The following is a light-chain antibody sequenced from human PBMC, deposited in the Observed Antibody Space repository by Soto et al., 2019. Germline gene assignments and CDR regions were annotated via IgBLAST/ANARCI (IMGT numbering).Light chain of an antibody. J-gene: IGKJ1*01. CDR1: QTISSW. CDR3: QHYNSYSEA. CDR2: KAS. V-gene: IGKV1-5*03. Sequence: DIQMTQSPSTLSGSVGDRVTITCRASQTISSWLAWYQKKPGKAPKLLIYKASTLKSGVPPRFSGSGSGTEFTLTISSLQPDDFATYYCQHYNSYSEAFGQGTKVDNK.